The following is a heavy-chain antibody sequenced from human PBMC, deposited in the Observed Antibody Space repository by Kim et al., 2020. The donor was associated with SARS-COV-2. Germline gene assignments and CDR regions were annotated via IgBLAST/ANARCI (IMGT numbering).Heavy chain of an antibody. CDR1: GYTFTSYG. D-gene: IGHD3-10*01. CDR2: ISAYNGNT. V-gene: IGHV1-18*04. CDR3: ARGESYEYYYGSGAPYGDY. J-gene: IGHJ4*02. Sequence: ASVKVSCKASGYTFTSYGISWVRQAPGQGLEWMGWISAYNGNTNYAQKLQGRVTMTTDTSTSTAYMELRSLRSDDTAVYYCARGESYEYYYGSGAPYGDYWGQGTLVTVSS.